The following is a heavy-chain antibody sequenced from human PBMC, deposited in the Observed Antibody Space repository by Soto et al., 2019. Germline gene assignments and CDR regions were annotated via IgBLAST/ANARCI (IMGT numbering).Heavy chain of an antibody. J-gene: IGHJ4*02. CDR2: IKGDGSST. Sequence: PGGSLRLSCEASGFTFSNYWMNWFRQAPGKGVVWVSRIKGDGSSTDYADSVKGRFTTSRDNAKNTLSLQMSSLRAEDTAVYFCARDSFMAASATNKAFDFWGRGSLVTVSS. CDR1: GFTFSNYW. CDR3: ARDSFMAASATNKAFDF. V-gene: IGHV3-74*01. D-gene: IGHD2-15*01.